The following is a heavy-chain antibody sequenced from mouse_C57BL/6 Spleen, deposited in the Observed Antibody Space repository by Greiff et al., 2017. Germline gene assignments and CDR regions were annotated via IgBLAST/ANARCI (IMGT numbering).Heavy chain of an antibody. V-gene: IGHV1-26*01. CDR3: ARECDGNYGGVFDD. CDR1: GYTFTNYY. Sequence: EVQLQQSGPELVKPGASVKISCKASGYTFTNYYMNWVKQSHGKSLEWIGDINPNNGGTSYNQKFKGKATLTVDKSSSTASMEIRRLTADDSAVYYCARECDGNYGGVFDDWGQGTTLTVSS. D-gene: IGHD2-1*01. J-gene: IGHJ2*01. CDR2: INPNNGGT.